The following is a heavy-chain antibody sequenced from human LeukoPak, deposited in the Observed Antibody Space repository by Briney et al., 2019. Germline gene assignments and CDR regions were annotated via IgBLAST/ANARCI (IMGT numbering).Heavy chain of an antibody. Sequence: PGGSLRLSCAASGFTFSSYSMNWVRQAPGKGLEWVSSISSSSSYIYYADSVKGRFTISRDNAKNSLYLQMNSLRAEDTAVYYCAKDSGSYYPALGYWGQGTLVTVSS. CDR2: ISSSSSYI. CDR1: GFTFSSYS. V-gene: IGHV3-21*04. J-gene: IGHJ4*02. D-gene: IGHD3-10*01. CDR3: AKDSGSYYPALGY.